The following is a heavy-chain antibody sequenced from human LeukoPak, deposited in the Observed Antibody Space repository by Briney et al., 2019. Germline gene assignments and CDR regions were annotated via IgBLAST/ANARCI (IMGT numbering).Heavy chain of an antibody. V-gene: IGHV1-24*01. Sequence: GASVKVSCKVSGYTLTELSMHWVRQAPGKGLEWMGGFDPEDGETIYAQKFQGRVTKTEDTSTDTAYMELSSLRSEDTAVYYCATGRYYYDSSGYFGAFDIWGQGTMVTVFS. CDR1: GYTLTELS. D-gene: IGHD3-22*01. CDR3: ATGRYYYDSSGYFGAFDI. J-gene: IGHJ3*02. CDR2: FDPEDGET.